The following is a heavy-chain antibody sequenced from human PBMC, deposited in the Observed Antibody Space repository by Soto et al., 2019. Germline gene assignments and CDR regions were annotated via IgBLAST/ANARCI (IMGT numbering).Heavy chain of an antibody. V-gene: IGHV3-23*01. CDR2: VSGTGGSA. CDR3: ARSSAYSDYDLEY. CDR1: GFTFSSYA. J-gene: IGHJ4*02. Sequence: GGSLRLSCAASGFTFSSYAMTWVRQAPGKGLEWVSGVSGTGGSAYYADSVKGRFTISRDKSTNTLYLHMNSLRADDTAVYYCARSSAYSDYDLEYWGQGTLVTVSS. D-gene: IGHD4-17*01.